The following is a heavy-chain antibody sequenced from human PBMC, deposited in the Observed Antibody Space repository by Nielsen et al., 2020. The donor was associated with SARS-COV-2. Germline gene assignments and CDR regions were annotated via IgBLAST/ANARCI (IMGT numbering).Heavy chain of an antibody. D-gene: IGHD3-10*01. V-gene: IGHV3-23*01. Sequence: GESLKISCAASGFTFSSYAMSWVRQAPGKGLEWVSAISGSGGSTYYADSVKGRFTISRDNSKNTLYLQMNSLRAEDTAVYYCARDLYYGSGSTRRDYYYYGMDVWGQGTTVTVSS. CDR1: GFTFSSYA. CDR3: ARDLYYGSGSTRRDYYYYGMDV. CDR2: ISGSGGST. J-gene: IGHJ6*02.